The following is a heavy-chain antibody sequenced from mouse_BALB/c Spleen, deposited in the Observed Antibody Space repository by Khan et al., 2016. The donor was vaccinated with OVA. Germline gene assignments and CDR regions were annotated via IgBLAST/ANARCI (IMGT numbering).Heavy chain of an antibody. D-gene: IGHD2-1*01. CDR3: VRYYGKDYAMDY. Sequence: EVELVESGGGLVQPGGSRKLSCAASGFSFSSFGMHWVRQAPEKGLEWVAYISSGSSTVYYADTVKGRFTIFRDNPKNTLVLQMTNLRSEDTAMDYWVRYYGKDYAMDYWGQGTSVTVSS. J-gene: IGHJ4*01. V-gene: IGHV5-17*02. CDR2: ISSGSSTV. CDR1: GFSFSSFG.